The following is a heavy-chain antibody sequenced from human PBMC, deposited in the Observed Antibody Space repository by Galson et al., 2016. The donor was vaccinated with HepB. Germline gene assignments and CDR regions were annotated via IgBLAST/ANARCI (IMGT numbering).Heavy chain of an antibody. CDR2: ISHDGSNK. CDR1: GFTFSSYA. J-gene: IGHJ4*02. Sequence: SLRLSCAASGFTFSSYAMHWVRQAPGKGLEWVAVISHDGSNKCFAGSVKGRFTISRDNPKNTLYLQMNSLRAEDTAEYYCARDHLEYSFSGSYYNAWGSPDYWGQGTLVTVSS. V-gene: IGHV3-30-3*01. D-gene: IGHD3-10*01. CDR3: ARDHLEYSFSGSYYNAWGSPDY.